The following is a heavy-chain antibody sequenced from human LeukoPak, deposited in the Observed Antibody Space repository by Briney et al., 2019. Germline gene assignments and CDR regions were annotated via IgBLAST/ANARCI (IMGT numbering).Heavy chain of an antibody. CDR1: GGTFTIYA. CDR2: NITIFGTA. J-gene: IGHJ4*02. Sequence: ASVNVSCKACGGTFTIYAISWVRQAPGQGLEWTGVNITIFGTANYAKKFQGRVTITTDESTSTPYMELSSPRAEDAAVDYCARKASEAARSLGYWGQGTLVTVSS. V-gene: IGHV1-69*05. CDR3: ARKASEAARSLGY. D-gene: IGHD6-6*01.